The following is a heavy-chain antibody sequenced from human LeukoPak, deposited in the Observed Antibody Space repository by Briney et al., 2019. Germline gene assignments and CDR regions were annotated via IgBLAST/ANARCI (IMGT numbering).Heavy chain of an antibody. Sequence: PSETLSLTCTVSGGSIDSDYWSWIRQPPGKGLEWIGEMYNSGYPNYGPSFKSRVTMSLDTSKNQFSLKLSSVTAADTAVYYCARVRRYGSGSYPFDYWGQGTLVTVSS. CDR3: ARVRRYGSGSYPFDY. V-gene: IGHV4-4*09. J-gene: IGHJ4*02. CDR1: GGSIDSDY. D-gene: IGHD3-10*01. CDR2: MYNSGYP.